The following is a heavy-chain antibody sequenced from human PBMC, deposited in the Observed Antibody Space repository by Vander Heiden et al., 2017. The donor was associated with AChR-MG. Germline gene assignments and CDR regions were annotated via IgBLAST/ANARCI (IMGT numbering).Heavy chain of an antibody. Sequence: VQLVESGGGLVQPGGSLRLSCAASGFTFGSYSMNWVRQAPGKGLEWISYISTSGATYYADSVKGRSTISRDNAKNSLYLQINSLRAEDTAVYYCARDGDSESYYDHPYYFDYWGQGALVTVSS. V-gene: IGHV3-48*01. J-gene: IGHJ4*02. CDR1: GFTFGSYS. CDR2: ISTSGAT. D-gene: IGHD3-10*01. CDR3: ARDGDSESYYDHPYYFDY.